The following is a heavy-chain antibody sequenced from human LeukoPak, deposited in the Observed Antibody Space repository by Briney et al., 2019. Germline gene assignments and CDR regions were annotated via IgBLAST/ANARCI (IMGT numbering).Heavy chain of an antibody. CDR2: INPNSGGT. CDR3: ARRRGTTETKWYYMDV. J-gene: IGHJ6*03. V-gene: IGHV1-2*02. Sequence: GASVKVSCKASGYTFTGYYMHWVRQAPGQGLEWMGWINPNSGGTNYAQKFQGRVTMTRDTSISTAYMELSRLRSDDTAVYYCARRRGTTETKWYYMDVWGKGTTVTVSS. CDR1: GYTFTGYY. D-gene: IGHD1-1*01.